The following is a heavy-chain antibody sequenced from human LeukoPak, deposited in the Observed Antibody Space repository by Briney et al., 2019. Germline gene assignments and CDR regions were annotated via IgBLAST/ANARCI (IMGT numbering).Heavy chain of an antibody. Sequence: GGSRRLSCAASGFTFSSYSMNWVRQAPGKGLEWVSSISSSSSYIYYADSVKGRFTISRDNAKNSLYLQMNSLRAEDTAVYYCARDWVGTGENHDAFDIWGQGTMVTVSS. CDR3: ARDWVGTGENHDAFDI. D-gene: IGHD2-21*02. J-gene: IGHJ3*02. CDR1: GFTFSSYS. CDR2: ISSSSSYI. V-gene: IGHV3-21*01.